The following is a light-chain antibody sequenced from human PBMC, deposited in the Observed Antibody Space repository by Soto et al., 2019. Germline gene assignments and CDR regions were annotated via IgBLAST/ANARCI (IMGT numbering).Light chain of an antibody. V-gene: IGLV2-14*01. CDR2: EVS. CDR3: CSDTGSSTV. J-gene: IGLJ3*02. CDR1: SSDVGSYNY. Sequence: QSVLTQPASVSGSPGQSITISCTGTSSDVGSYNYVSWYQQHPGKAPKLMVSEVSNRPSGVSNRFSGSNSGNTASLTISGRQAEDEANFYGCSDTGSSTVFGGGTQLAVL.